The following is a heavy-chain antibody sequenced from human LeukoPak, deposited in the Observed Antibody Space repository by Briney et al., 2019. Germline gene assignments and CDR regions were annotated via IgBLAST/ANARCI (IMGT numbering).Heavy chain of an antibody. CDR2: ISSSSSYI. V-gene: IGHV3-21*01. J-gene: IGHJ4*02. CDR3: ARDACSSTSRYVDY. Sequence: PGGSLRLSCAASGFTFSSYSMNWVRQAPGKGLEWVSSISSSSSYIYYADSVKGRFTISRDNAKNSLYLQMNSLRAEDTAVYYCARDACSSTSRYVDYWGQGTLVTVSS. CDR1: GFTFSSYS. D-gene: IGHD2-2*01.